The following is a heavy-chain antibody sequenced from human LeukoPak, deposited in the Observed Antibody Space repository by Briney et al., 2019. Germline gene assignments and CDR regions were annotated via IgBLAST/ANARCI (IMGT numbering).Heavy chain of an antibody. Sequence: GRSLRLSCAASGFTFSSYAMHWVRQAPGKGLEWVAVISYDGSNKYYADSVKGRFTISRDNSKNTLYLQMNSLRAEDTAVYYCAKAHGGSFSYYFDYWGQGTLVTVSS. J-gene: IGHJ4*02. CDR1: GFTFSSYA. CDR2: ISYDGSNK. D-gene: IGHD1-26*01. V-gene: IGHV3-30-3*01. CDR3: AKAHGGSFSYYFDY.